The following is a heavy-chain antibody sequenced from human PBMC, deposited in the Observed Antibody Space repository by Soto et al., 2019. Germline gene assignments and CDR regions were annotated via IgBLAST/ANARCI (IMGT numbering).Heavy chain of an antibody. CDR1: GFNVSRHY. CDR2: VFTGGNT. V-gene: IGHV3-66*01. D-gene: IGHD7-27*01. Sequence: EVQLVESAGGLVQPGGSLRLSCGASGFNVSRHYMSWVRQAPGKGLEWVAVVFTGGNTYYADSVKGRFTISRDNSQNTVFLQLNSLGAEDTGVYYFARAKSGDHYFDYWGQGSLITVSS. J-gene: IGHJ4*02. CDR3: ARAKSGDHYFDY.